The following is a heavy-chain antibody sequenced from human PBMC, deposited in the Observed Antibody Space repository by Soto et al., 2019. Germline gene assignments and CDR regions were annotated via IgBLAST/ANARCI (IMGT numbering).Heavy chain of an antibody. D-gene: IGHD4-17*01. J-gene: IGHJ4*02. CDR1: GGSISSYY. V-gene: IGHV4-59*08. Sequence: SETLSLTCTVSGGSISSYYWSWIRQPPGKGLEWIGYIYYSGSTNYNPSLKSRVTISVDTSKNQFSLKLSSVTAADTAVYYCARHRNGDLDYWGQGTLVTVSS. CDR3: ARHRNGDLDY. CDR2: IYYSGST.